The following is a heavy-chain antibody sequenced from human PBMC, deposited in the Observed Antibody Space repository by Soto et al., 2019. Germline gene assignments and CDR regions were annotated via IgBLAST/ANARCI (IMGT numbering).Heavy chain of an antibody. Sequence: GGSLRLSCAASGVTFSSYAMSWVRQAPGKGLEWVSAISGSGGSTYYADSVKGRFTISRDNSKNTLYLQMNSLRAEDTAVYYCAKRRGSYYNGLKWYYYYGMDVWGQGTTVTVSS. V-gene: IGHV3-23*01. J-gene: IGHJ6*02. D-gene: IGHD3-10*01. CDR1: GVTFSSYA. CDR2: ISGSGGST. CDR3: AKRRGSYYNGLKWYYYYGMDV.